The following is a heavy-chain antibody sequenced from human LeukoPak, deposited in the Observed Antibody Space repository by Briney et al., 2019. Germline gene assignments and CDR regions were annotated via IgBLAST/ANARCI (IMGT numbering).Heavy chain of an antibody. CDR3: ARWDRDIVVVPAAYGMDV. CDR1: GFTFSSYW. J-gene: IGHJ6*02. CDR2: IKQEGSEK. V-gene: IGHV3-7*01. Sequence: GGSLRLSCAASGFTFSSYWMSWVRQAPGKGLEWVANIKQEGSEKYYVDSVKGRFTIYRDNAKHSLYLQMNSLRAEDTAVYYCARWDRDIVVVPAAYGMDVWGQGTTVTVSS. D-gene: IGHD2-2*01.